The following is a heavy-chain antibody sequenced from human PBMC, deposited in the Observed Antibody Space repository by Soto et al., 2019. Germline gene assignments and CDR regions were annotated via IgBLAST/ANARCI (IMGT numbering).Heavy chain of an antibody. V-gene: IGHV3-48*01. CDR2: ISSSSTI. J-gene: IGHJ6*03. D-gene: IGHD2-21*01. Sequence: GGSLRLSCAASGFTFSSYSMNWVRQAPGKGLEWVSYISSSSTIYYADSVKGRFTISRDNAKNSLYLQMNSLRAEDTAVYYCARGVIARDYYYYYMDVWGKGTTVTVSS. CDR1: GFTFSSYS. CDR3: ARGVIARDYYYYYMDV.